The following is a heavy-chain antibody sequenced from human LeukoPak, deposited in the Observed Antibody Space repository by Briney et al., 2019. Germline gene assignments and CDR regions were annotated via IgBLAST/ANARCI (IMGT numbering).Heavy chain of an antibody. V-gene: IGHV3-43*01. D-gene: IGHD6-19*01. Sequence: GGSLRLSCAASGFTFDDYTMHWVRQAPGKGLEWVSLISWDGGSTYYADSVKGRFTISRDNSKNSLYLQMNSLRTEDTALYYCAKDIDGVSIAEAGTLDYWGQGTLVTVSS. CDR2: ISWDGGST. J-gene: IGHJ4*02. CDR1: GFTFDDYT. CDR3: AKDIDGVSIAEAGTLDY.